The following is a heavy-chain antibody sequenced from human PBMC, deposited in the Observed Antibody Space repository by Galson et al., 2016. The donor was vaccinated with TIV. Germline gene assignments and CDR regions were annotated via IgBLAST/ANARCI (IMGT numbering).Heavy chain of an antibody. Sequence: SVKVSCKASGGIFNNYGISWVRQAPGQGLEWMGGISPIFGIANYAQKFQGRVTITADESTSTAYMELSSLRSEDTAVYYCARVTSKIVGISDAADAFDTWGQGTMVTVSS. V-gene: IGHV1-69*13. J-gene: IGHJ3*02. CDR2: ISPIFGIA. D-gene: IGHD2-15*01. CDR1: GGIFNNYG. CDR3: ARVTSKIVGISDAADAFDT.